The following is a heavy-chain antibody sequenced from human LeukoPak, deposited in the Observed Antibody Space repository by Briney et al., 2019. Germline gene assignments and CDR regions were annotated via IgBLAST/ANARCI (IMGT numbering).Heavy chain of an antibody. CDR2: ISAYNGNT. D-gene: IGHD3-3*01. V-gene: IGHV1-18*01. Sequence: ASVKVSCKASGYTFTSYGISWVRQAPGQGLEWMGWISAYNGNTNYAQKLQGRVTMTTDTSTSTAYMELRSLRSDDTAVYYCARDEWPTYYYYGMDVWGQGTTVTVSS. CDR1: GYTFTSYG. CDR3: ARDEWPTYYYYGMDV. J-gene: IGHJ6*02.